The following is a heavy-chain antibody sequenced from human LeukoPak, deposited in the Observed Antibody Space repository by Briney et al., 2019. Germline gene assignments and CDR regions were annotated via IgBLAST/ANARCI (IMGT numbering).Heavy chain of an antibody. CDR3: ARQDHSDYGNPNWFDP. J-gene: IGHJ5*02. CDR2: IRYSGST. V-gene: IGHV4-39*01. CDR1: GGSISSSPDY. Sequence: SETLSLTCSVSGGSISSSPDYWGWIRQPPGKGLEWIGSIRYSGSTFYNPSLKSRVTISVDTAKNQFSLKLTSVTGADTAVYYCARQDHSDYGNPNWFDPWGQGTLVTVSS. D-gene: IGHD4-17*01.